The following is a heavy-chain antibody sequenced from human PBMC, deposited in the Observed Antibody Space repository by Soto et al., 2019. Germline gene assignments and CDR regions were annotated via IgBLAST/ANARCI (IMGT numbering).Heavy chain of an antibody. J-gene: IGHJ4*02. CDR3: ARPVYDSLTAYSPLSDY. D-gene: IGHD3-9*01. V-gene: IGHV1-46*03. CDR2: IKPSGGSR. Sequence: QVQLVQSGAEVKKPGASVKVSCKASGYTFTSYYIHWVRQAPGQGLEWMGIIKPSGGSRTYAQKLQGRVHMTKDTSKSTVYMELNSLRSEDPAVYYCARPVYDSLTAYSPLSDYWGQGTLVTFSS. CDR1: GYTFTSYY.